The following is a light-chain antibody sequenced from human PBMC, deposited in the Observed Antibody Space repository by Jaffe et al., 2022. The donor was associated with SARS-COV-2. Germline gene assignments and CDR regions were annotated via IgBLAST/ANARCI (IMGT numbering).Light chain of an antibody. Sequence: DIQLTQSPSFLSASVGDRVTVTCRASQDINNYLAWYQQKPGKAPKLLISAASTVQSGVPSRFSGSGSGTEFTLTISSLQPEDFATYYCQQVNLYPLTFGGGTKVEIK. CDR2: AAS. CDR3: QQVNLYPLT. J-gene: IGKJ4*01. V-gene: IGKV1-9*01. CDR1: QDINNY.